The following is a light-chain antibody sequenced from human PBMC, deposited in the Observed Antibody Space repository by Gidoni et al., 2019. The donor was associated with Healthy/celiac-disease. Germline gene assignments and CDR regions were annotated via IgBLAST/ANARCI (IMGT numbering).Light chain of an antibody. J-gene: IGKJ2*01. CDR2: DAS. V-gene: IGKV3-11*01. CDR1: QSVSSF. Sequence: IVLTQSPATLSLSPGDRATLPCRASQSVSSFLAWYQQKPGPAPRLLIYDASNRATGIPARFSGSGSGTDFTLTISSLEPEDFAVYYCQQRSNWSYTFGQGTKLEIK. CDR3: QQRSNWSYT.